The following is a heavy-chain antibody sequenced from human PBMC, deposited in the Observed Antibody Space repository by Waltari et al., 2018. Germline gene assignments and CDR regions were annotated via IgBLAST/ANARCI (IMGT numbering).Heavy chain of an antibody. CDR3: ARCLAGLRFLQWLHFDS. V-gene: IGHV1-2*02. CDR1: GYIFTGDY. Sequence: QVQLVQSGAEVKKPGASVKVSCKASGYIFTGDYMHWVRQAPGQGLEWMGWYNPNSGGTNYAQRFQGMVTMTRDTSISTVYIELSSLRSDDTAVYYCARCLAGLRFLQWLHFDSWGQGTLVTVSS. D-gene: IGHD3-3*01. CDR2: YNPNSGGT. J-gene: IGHJ4*02.